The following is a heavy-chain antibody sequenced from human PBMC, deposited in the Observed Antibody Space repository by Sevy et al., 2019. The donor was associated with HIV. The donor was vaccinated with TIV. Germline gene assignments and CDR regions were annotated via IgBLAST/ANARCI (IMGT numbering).Heavy chain of an antibody. D-gene: IGHD3-3*01. CDR3: ARGKHVSDYYGSFDY. Sequence: GGSLRLSCAVSGFTVSSNFMSWVRQAPGKGLEWVSVIWLGGTTYYADSVKGRFTIFRDNSKNTVYLHMNSLRAEDTAVYYCARGKHVSDYYGSFDYWGQGTLVTVSS. J-gene: IGHJ4*02. CDR1: GFTVSSNF. CDR2: IWLGGTT. V-gene: IGHV3-53*01.